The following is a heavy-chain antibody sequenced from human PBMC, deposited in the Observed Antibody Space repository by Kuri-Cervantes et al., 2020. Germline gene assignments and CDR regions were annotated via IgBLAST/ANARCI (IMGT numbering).Heavy chain of an antibody. CDR1: GFSLSNARMG. Sequence: SGPTLVHPTQTPTLTCTGSGFSLSNARMGVSWIRQPPGKALEWLAHIFSNDEKSYSTSLKSRLTISKDTSKSQVVLTMTNTDPVDTATYSCARIRELGSNWFDPWGQGTLVTVSS. CDR3: ARIRELGSNWFDP. V-gene: IGHV2-26*01. CDR2: IFSNDEK. D-gene: IGHD7-27*01. J-gene: IGHJ5*02.